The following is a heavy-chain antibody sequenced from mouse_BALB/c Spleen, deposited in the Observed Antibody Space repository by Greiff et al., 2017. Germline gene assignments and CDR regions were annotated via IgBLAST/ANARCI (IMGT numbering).Heavy chain of an antibody. CDR3: ARVGPAYSGAMDY. J-gene: IGHJ4*01. Sequence: VKLMESGPGLVAPSQSLSITCTVSGFSLTGYGVNWVRQPPGKGLEWLGMIWGDGSTDYNSALKSRLSISKDNSKSQVFLKMNSLQTDDTARYYCARVGPAYSGAMDYWGQGTSVTVSS. CDR2: IWGDGST. V-gene: IGHV2-6-7*01. CDR1: GFSLTGYG. D-gene: IGHD2-10*01.